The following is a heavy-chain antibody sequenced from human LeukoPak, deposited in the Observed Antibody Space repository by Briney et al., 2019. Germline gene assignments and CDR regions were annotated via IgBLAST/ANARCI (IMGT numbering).Heavy chain of an antibody. V-gene: IGHV1-69*06. CDR3: ARDQGEKYQLLSG. Sequence: SVKVSCEASGGTFSSYAISWVRQAPGQGLEWMGRIIPIFGTANYAQKFQGRVTITADKSTSTAYMELSSLRSEDTAVYYCARDQGEKYQLLSGWGQGTLVTVSS. CDR2: IIPIFGTA. D-gene: IGHD2-2*01. J-gene: IGHJ4*02. CDR1: GGTFSSYA.